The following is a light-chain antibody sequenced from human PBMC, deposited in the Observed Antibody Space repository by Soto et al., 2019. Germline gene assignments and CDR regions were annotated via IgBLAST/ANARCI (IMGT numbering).Light chain of an antibody. CDR1: ESVSNN. Sequence: EKVMTQSPATLSLSLGERATLSCRASESVSNNLAWYHQKPGQAPRLVIYDIFTRATGVPTRISGSGSGTEFTLTISSLQSEDFAVYYCQQYNSWPLTFGGGTKVDIK. CDR2: DIF. CDR3: QQYNSWPLT. J-gene: IGKJ4*01. V-gene: IGKV3D-15*01.